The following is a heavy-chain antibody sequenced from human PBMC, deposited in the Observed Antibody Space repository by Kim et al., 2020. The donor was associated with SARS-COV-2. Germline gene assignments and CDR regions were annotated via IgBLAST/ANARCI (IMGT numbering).Heavy chain of an antibody. V-gene: IGHV3-30*04. J-gene: IGHJ3*02. D-gene: IGHD3-10*01. Sequence: GGSLRLSCAASGFTFSSYAMHWVRQAPGKGLEWVAVISYDGSNKYYADSVKGRFTISRDNSKNTLYLQMNSLRAEDTAVYYCAREGVGAFDIWGQGTMVTVSS. CDR2: ISYDGSNK. CDR3: AREGVGAFDI. CDR1: GFTFSSYA.